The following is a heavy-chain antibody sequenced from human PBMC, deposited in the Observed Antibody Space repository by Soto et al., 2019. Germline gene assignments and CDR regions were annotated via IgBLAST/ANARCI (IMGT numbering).Heavy chain of an antibody. CDR1: GDSIRSGNHY. D-gene: IGHD6-19*01. V-gene: IGHV4-30-4*01. Sequence: SETLSLTCTVSGDSIRSGNHYWSWIRQPPGKGLEWIGYIYYSGSTYYSPSLKSRVTISVDTSKNQFPLKLSSVTAADTAVYYCARPLAVAGLDAFDIWGQGTMVT. CDR3: ARPLAVAGLDAFDI. CDR2: IYYSGST. J-gene: IGHJ3*02.